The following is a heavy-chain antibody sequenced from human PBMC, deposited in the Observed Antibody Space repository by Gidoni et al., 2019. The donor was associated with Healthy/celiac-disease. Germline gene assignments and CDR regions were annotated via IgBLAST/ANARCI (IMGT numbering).Heavy chain of an antibody. Sequence: QVQLVESGGGVVQPGRSLRLPCTASGFTFSSYGMHWVRQAPGKGLEWVAVIWYDGSNKYYADSVKGRFTISRDNSKNTLYLQMNSLRAEDTAVYYCARDNEAFDIWGQGTMVTVSS. CDR1: GFTFSSYG. V-gene: IGHV3-33*01. CDR3: ARDNEAFDI. J-gene: IGHJ3*02. CDR2: IWYDGSNK.